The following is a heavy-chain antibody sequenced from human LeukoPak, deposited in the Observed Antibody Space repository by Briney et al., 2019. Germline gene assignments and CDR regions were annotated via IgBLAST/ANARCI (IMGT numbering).Heavy chain of an antibody. CDR2: INSNGSVT. Sequence: GGSLRLSCAASGFTFTNYWMHWVRQAPGEGLAWVSRINSNGSVTRYADSVKGRFTISRDNAKNTVFLQMNSLRTEDTAVYYCGRFGYAAAVDVGGQGTLVTVS. CDR1: GFTFTNYW. V-gene: IGHV3-74*01. CDR3: GRFGYAAAVDV. J-gene: IGHJ4*02. D-gene: IGHD6-13*01.